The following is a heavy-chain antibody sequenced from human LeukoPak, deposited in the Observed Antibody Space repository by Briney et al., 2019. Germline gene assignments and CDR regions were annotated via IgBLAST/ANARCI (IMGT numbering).Heavy chain of an antibody. CDR3: ARDVFQSVYDSDDAFDI. J-gene: IGHJ3*02. Sequence: ASVEVSCMASGYTFTSYGISWVRQAPGQGVEWVGWISAYNGDTNYAQKLQGRVTMTTDTSTSTAYMELRSLRSDDTAVYYCARDVFQSVYDSDDAFDIWGQGTMVAVSS. CDR1: GYTFTSYG. D-gene: IGHD5/OR15-5a*01. CDR2: ISAYNGDT. V-gene: IGHV1-18*01.